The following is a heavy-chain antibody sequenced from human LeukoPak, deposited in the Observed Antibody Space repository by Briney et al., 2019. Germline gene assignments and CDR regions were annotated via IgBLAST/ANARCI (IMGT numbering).Heavy chain of an antibody. CDR3: ARGIVVVPAATNGPLDP. V-gene: IGHV4-38-2*02. Sequence: SETLSLTCTVSGYSISSGYYWGWIRQPPGKGLEWIGSIYHSGSTYYNPSLKSRVTISVDTSKNQFSLKLSSVTAADTAVYYCARGIVVVPAATNGPLDPWGQGTLVTVSS. CDR1: GYSISSGYY. J-gene: IGHJ5*02. D-gene: IGHD2-2*01. CDR2: IYHSGST.